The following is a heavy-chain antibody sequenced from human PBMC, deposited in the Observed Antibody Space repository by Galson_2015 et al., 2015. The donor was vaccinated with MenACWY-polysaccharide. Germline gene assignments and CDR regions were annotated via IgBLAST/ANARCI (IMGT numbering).Heavy chain of an antibody. CDR3: ARANATIGGAFDI. CDR1: GFTFSAYS. D-gene: IGHD1-26*01. J-gene: IGHJ3*02. V-gene: IGHV3-48*02. CDR2: ISSSSRTI. Sequence: LRLSCAASGFTFSAYSMNWVRQAPGKGLEWVSYISSSSRTIYYADSVKGRFTVSRDNAKNSLYLQMNSLRNEDTAVYYCARANATIGGAFDIWGHGTTVTVSS.